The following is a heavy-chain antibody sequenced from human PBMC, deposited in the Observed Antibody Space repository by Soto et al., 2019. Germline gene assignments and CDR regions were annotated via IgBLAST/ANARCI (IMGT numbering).Heavy chain of an antibody. CDR1: GGSVSSGGNY. CDR2: VHDTGTT. J-gene: IGHJ4*02. V-gene: IGHV4-39*01. CDR3: ARGRSSPSAAGV. Sequence: QLQLQESGPGLVKPSETLSLTCAVSGGSVSSGGNYWGWIRQSPGKGLEWIGSVHDTGTTHYNPSLTSRVTISVDTSKNQLSLNVSSVTAADTAVYYCARGRSSPSAAGVWGQGTLVTVSS. D-gene: IGHD6-6*01.